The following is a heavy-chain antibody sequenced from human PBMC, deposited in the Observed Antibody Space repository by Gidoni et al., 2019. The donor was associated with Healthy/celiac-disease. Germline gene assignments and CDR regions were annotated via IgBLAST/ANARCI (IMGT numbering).Heavy chain of an antibody. V-gene: IGHV3-30*04. CDR2: ISYDGSNK. CDR3: ARDGTLHYYDSSGYQGGPDGMDV. CDR1: GFTFSSYT. J-gene: IGHJ6*02. Sequence: QVQLVESGGGVVPPGRSLRLSCEASGFTFSSYTMHWVRQAPGKGLEWLAVISYDGSNKYYADYVKCRFTISRDNSKNTLYLQINSLRAEDTAVYYCARDGTLHYYDSSGYQGGPDGMDVWGQGTTVTVSS. D-gene: IGHD3-22*01.